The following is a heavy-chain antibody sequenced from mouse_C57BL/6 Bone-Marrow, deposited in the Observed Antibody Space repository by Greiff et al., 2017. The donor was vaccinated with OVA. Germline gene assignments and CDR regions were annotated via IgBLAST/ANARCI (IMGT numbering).Heavy chain of an antibody. V-gene: IGHV8-12*01. J-gene: IGHJ1*03. CDR3: ARRFPWLLRDHWYFDV. CDR1: GFSLSTSGMG. CDR2: IYWDDDK. Sequence: QVTLKESGPGILQSSQTLSLTCSFSGFSLSTSGMGVSWIRQPSGKGLEWLAHIYWDDDKRYNPSLKSRLTISKDTSRNQVFLKITSVDTADTATYYCARRFPWLLRDHWYFDVWGTGTTVTVSS. D-gene: IGHD2-3*01.